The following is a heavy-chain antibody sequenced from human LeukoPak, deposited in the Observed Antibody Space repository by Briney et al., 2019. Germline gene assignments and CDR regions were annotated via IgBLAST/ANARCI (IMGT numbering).Heavy chain of an antibody. CDR3: IRGTVGAPGNDY. D-gene: IGHD1-26*01. CDR2: IDTDGSFT. Sequence: PGGSLRLSCAASGFTFSSYWMHWVRQAPGKGLVWVSRIDTDGSFTSYADSVRGRFTISRDNAKNTLCLQMSSLRAEDTAVYYCIRGTVGAPGNDYWGQGTLVTVSS. J-gene: IGHJ4*02. V-gene: IGHV3-74*01. CDR1: GFTFSSYW.